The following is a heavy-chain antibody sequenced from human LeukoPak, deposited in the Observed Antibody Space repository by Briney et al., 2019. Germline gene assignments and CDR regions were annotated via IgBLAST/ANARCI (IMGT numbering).Heavy chain of an antibody. CDR3: AKDRPNYYHISGSYYKRNGDY. CDR1: GFTFRSYA. D-gene: IGHD3-22*01. J-gene: IGHJ4*02. Sequence: GGSLRLSCAASGFTFRSYAMSWVRQAPGKGLEWVSGISGSGGSTYYADSVKGRFTISRDNSKNTLHLQMNSLRAEDTAVYYCAKDRPNYYHISGSYYKRNGDYWGRGTLVTVSS. V-gene: IGHV3-23*01. CDR2: ISGSGGST.